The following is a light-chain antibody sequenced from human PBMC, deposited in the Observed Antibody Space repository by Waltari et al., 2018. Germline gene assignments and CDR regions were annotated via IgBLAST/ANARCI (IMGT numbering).Light chain of an antibody. CDR3: QQRSNWVFT. V-gene: IGKV3-11*01. Sequence: ETVLTQSPATLSLSPGARATLPCRASPRVGSYLAWYQQKPGQAPRLLIYDASNRATGIPARFSGSGSGTDFTLTISSLEPEDFAVYYCQQRSNWVFTFGPGTKLDIK. CDR1: PRVGSY. J-gene: IGKJ3*01. CDR2: DAS.